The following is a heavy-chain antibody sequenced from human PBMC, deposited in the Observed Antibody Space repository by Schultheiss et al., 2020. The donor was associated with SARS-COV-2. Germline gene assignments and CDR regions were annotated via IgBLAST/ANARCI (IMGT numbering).Heavy chain of an antibody. D-gene: IGHD3-22*01. CDR3: AKSSGYYLGAFDI. V-gene: IGHV3-11*01. J-gene: IGHJ3*02. CDR2: ISSSGSTI. Sequence: GGSLRLSCAASGFTVSSNYMSWVRQAPGKGLEWVSYISSSGSTIYYADSVKGRFTISRDNAKNSLYLQMNSLRAEDTAVYYCAKSSGYYLGAFDIWGQGTMVTVSS. CDR1: GFTVSSNY.